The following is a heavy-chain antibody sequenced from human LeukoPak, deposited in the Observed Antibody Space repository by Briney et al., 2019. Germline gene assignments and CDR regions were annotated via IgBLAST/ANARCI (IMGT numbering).Heavy chain of an antibody. CDR2: INHSGST. CDR3: AARGNYDYVWGSYRYRFYFDY. J-gene: IGHJ4*02. CDR1: GGSFSGYY. D-gene: IGHD3-16*02. Sequence: SETLSLTCAVYGGSFSGYYWSWIRQPPGKGLEWIGEINHSGSTNYNPSLKSRVTISVDTSKNQFSLKLSSVTAADTAVYYCAARGNYDYVWGSYRYRFYFDYWGQGTLVTVSS. V-gene: IGHV4-34*01.